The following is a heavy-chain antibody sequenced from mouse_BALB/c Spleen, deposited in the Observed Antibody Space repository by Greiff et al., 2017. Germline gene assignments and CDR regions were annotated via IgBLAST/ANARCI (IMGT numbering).Heavy chain of an antibody. CDR2: ISSGGSYT. D-gene: IGHD2-2*01. CDR3: ASEGGKGYFDY. CDR1: GFTFSSYG. V-gene: IGHV5-6*01. J-gene: IGHJ2*01. Sequence: EVHLVESGGDLVKPGGSLKLSCAASGFTFSSYGMSWVRQTPDKRLEWVATISSGGSYTYYPDSVKGRFTISRDNAKNTLYLQMSSLKSEDTAMYYCASEGGKGYFDYWGQGTTLTVSS.